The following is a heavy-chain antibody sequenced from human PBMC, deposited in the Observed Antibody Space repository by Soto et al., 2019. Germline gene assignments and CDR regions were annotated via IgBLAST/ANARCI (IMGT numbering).Heavy chain of an antibody. D-gene: IGHD2-2*01. CDR2: ISGSGGST. CDR3: AKVFVEDIVVVPAASPGY. V-gene: IGHV3-23*01. Sequence: LSLTCAASGFTFSSYAMSWVRQAPGKGLEWVSAISGSGGSTYYADSVKGRFTISRDNSKNTLYLQMNSLRAEDTAVYYCAKVFVEDIVVVPAASPGYWGQGTLVTVSS. J-gene: IGHJ4*02. CDR1: GFTFSSYA.